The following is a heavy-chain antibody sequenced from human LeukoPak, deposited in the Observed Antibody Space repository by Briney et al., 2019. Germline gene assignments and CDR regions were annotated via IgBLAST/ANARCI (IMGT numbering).Heavy chain of an antibody. CDR2: VSSSSTYT. D-gene: IGHD6-19*01. CDR3: ARAGGGSASYFAY. CDR1: GFTFSDYY. V-gene: IGHV3-11*05. J-gene: IGHJ4*02. Sequence: GGSLRLSCATSGFTFSDYYMSWIRQAPGKGLEWVSYVSSSSTYTKYADSVKGRFTIFRDNAKNSLLLQMNSLRAEDTAVYYCARAGGGSASYFAYWGQGALVTVSS.